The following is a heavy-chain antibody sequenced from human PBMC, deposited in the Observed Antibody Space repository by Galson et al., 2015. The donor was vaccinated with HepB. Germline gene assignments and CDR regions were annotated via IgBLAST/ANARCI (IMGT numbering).Heavy chain of an antibody. CDR2: IWYDGSNK. Sequence: SLRLSCAASGFTFSSYGMHWVRQAPGKGLEWVAVIWYDGSNKYYADSVKGRFTISRDNSKNTLYLQMNSLRAEDTAVYYCARGPLADIVLMVYAEDFDYWGQGTLVTVSS. J-gene: IGHJ4*02. CDR1: GFTFSSYG. CDR3: ARGPLADIVLMVYAEDFDY. D-gene: IGHD2-8*01. V-gene: IGHV3-33*01.